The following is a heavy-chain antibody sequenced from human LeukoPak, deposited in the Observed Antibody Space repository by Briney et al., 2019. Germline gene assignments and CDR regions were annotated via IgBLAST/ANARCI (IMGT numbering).Heavy chain of an antibody. Sequence: GGSLRLSCAASGFTVSTNYMSWVRQAPGKGLEWVSVTYSGGDTYYADSVKGRFTVSRDDSKNTVYLQMNSLRAEDTAVYYCARDVSYWGQGTLVTVSS. CDR3: ARDVSY. J-gene: IGHJ4*02. V-gene: IGHV3-66*01. CDR1: GFTVSTNY. CDR2: TYSGGDT.